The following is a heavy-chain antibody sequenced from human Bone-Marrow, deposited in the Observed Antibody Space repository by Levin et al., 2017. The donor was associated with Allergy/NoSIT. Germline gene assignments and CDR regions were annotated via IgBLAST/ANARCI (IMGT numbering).Heavy chain of an antibody. CDR3: AASFLV. Sequence: AASVKVSCKASGFTFSNSAMQWVRQARGQPLEWIGGIVVANGNTNYAQKFQERVTFTTDMSTSTAYMELTNLRSDDTAVYYCAASFLVWGQGSLVSVSS. V-gene: IGHV1-58*02. CDR2: IVVANGNT. CDR1: GFTFSNSA. J-gene: IGHJ4*02. D-gene: IGHD6-6*01.